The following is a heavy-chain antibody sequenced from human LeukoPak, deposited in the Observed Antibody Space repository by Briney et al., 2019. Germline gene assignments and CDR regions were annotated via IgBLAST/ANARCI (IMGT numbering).Heavy chain of an antibody. CDR1: GFTFSSYA. CDR2: ISGSGGST. J-gene: IGHJ4*02. CDR3: AKPPCSGGSCYSRIGAFYDY. V-gene: IGHV3-23*01. D-gene: IGHD2-15*01. Sequence: PGGSLRLSCAASGFTFSSYAMSWVRQAPGKGLEWVSAISGSGGSTYYADSVKGRFTISRDNYKNTLYLQMNSLRAEDTAVYYCAKPPCSGGSCYSRIGAFYDYWGQGTLVTVSS.